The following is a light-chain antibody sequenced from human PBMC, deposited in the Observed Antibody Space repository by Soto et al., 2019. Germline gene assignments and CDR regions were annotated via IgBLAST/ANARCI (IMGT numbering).Light chain of an antibody. CDR3: GTWDTSLRAVV. Sequence: QAVVTQPPSVSAAPGQKVTISCSGSSSNIGNNYVSWYQQLPGTAPKLLLYGINQRPSGIPDRFSGSKSGTSATLGIAGLQTGDEADYYCGTWDTSLRAVVFGGGTKLTVL. CDR2: GIN. CDR1: SSNIGNNY. V-gene: IGLV1-51*01. J-gene: IGLJ2*01.